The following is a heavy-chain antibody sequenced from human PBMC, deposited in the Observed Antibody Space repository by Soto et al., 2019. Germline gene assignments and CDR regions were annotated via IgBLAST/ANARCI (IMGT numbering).Heavy chain of an antibody. CDR1: GFTFSSYA. J-gene: IGHJ4*02. CDR2: IGGSGGST. CDR3: AKDRVWWLRFPACY. Sequence: EVQLLESGGGVVQPGGSLRLSCAASGFTFSSYAMSWVRQAPGKGLEWVSAIGGSGGSTYYADYVKGRFTISRDNSKNTLYLQMNSLRAEDTAVYYCAKDRVWWLRFPACYWGQGTLVTVSS. D-gene: IGHD5-12*01. V-gene: IGHV3-23*01.